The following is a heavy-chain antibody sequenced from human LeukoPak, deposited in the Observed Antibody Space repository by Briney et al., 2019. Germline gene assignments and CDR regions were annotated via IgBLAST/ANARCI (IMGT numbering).Heavy chain of an antibody. J-gene: IGHJ4*02. D-gene: IGHD1-26*01. CDR1: GGTFSSYA. V-gene: IGHV1-69*05. Sequence: SVKVSCKXSGGTFSSYAISWVRQAPGQGLEWMGRIIPIFGTANYAQKFQGRVTITTDESTSTAYMELSSLRSEDTAVYYCARVPYSGSYSAGPEDYWGQGTLVTVSS. CDR2: IIPIFGTA. CDR3: ARVPYSGSYSAGPEDY.